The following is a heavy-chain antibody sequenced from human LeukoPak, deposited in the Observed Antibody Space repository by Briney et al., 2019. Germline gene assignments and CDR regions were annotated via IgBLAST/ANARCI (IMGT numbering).Heavy chain of an antibody. V-gene: IGHV3-30*02. J-gene: IGHJ6*04. D-gene: IGHD3-16*01. CDR3: AKEGDEFRGYLDV. CDR1: GFTFSRLG. CDR2: IHNDGTMG. Sequence: GGSLRLSCAASGFTFSRLGMQWVRQAPGKGLEWVAVIHNDGTMGQYADSVKGRFTISKDFSRNTLYLQMNSLRDDDTAVYYCAKEGDEFRGYLDVWGKGTTVTVSS.